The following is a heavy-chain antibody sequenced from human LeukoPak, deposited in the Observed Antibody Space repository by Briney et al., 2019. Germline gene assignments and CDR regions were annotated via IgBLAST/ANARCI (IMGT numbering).Heavy chain of an antibody. V-gene: IGHV3-74*01. CDR3: ATLYSHNWFDP. CDR2: INSDGSST. J-gene: IGHJ5*02. CDR1: GFTFSSYW. D-gene: IGHD1-26*01. Sequence: GGSLRLSCAASGFTFSSYWMHWVRQAPGKGLVWVSRINSDGSSTSYADSVKGRFTISRDNAKNTLYLQMNSLRAEDTAVYYCATLYSHNWFDPWGQGTLVTVSS.